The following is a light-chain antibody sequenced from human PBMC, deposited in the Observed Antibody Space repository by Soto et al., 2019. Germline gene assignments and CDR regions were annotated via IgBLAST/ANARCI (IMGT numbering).Light chain of an antibody. J-gene: IGLJ3*02. CDR2: YDS. V-gene: IGLV3-21*04. Sequence: SYELTQPPSVSVAPGKTATITCGGDDIGSKTVHWYRQKPGQAPVLVIYYDSDRAPGIPERISGSNSGNTATLTITRVEGGDEADYYCQVRDSSTDYWVFGGRTKLTV. CDR3: QVRDSSTDYWV. CDR1: DIGSKT.